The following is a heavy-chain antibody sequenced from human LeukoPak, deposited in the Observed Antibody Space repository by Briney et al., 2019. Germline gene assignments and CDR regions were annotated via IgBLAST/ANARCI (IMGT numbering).Heavy chain of an antibody. Sequence: SETLSLTCTVSGGSISSSSYYWGWIRQPPGKGLEWIGSIYYSGSTYYNPSLKSRVTISVDTSKNQFSLKLSSVTAADTAVYYCASPGGGPTDYWGQGTLVTVSS. D-gene: IGHD3-16*01. CDR1: GGSISSSSYY. CDR3: ASPGGGPTDY. CDR2: IYYSGST. V-gene: IGHV4-39*01. J-gene: IGHJ4*02.